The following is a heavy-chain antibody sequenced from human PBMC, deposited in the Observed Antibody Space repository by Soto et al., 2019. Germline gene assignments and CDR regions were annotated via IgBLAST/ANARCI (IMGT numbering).Heavy chain of an antibody. V-gene: IGHV1-69*13. CDR3: ARDHEGSWYYFDY. J-gene: IGHJ4*02. Sequence: SVKVSCKASGGTFSSYAISWVRQAPGQGLEWMGGIIPIFGTANDAQKFQGRVTITADESTSTAYMERSSLRSEDTAVYYCARDHEGSWYYFDYWGQGTLVTVSS. CDR2: IIPIFGTA. CDR1: GGTFSSYA. D-gene: IGHD6-13*01.